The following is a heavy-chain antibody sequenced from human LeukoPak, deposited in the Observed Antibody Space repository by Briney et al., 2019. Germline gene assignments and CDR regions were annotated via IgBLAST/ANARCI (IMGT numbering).Heavy chain of an antibody. Sequence: GGSLRLSCAASGFTFSSYAMSWVRQAPGKGLEWVSAISGSGGSTYYADSVKGRFTISRDNSKNTLYLQMNSLRAEDTAVYYCAGTYYYDSSGYPYYFDCWGQGTLVTVSS. D-gene: IGHD3-22*01. CDR1: GFTFSSYA. CDR3: AGTYYYDSSGYPYYFDC. V-gene: IGHV3-23*01. CDR2: ISGSGGST. J-gene: IGHJ4*02.